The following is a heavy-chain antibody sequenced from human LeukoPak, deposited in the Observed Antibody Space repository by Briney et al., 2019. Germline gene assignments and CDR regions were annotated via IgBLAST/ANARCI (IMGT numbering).Heavy chain of an antibody. CDR2: IIPILGIA. V-gene: IGHV1-69*02. J-gene: IGHJ3*02. CDR3: ARGVLRYFDWLSQGDAFDI. D-gene: IGHD3-9*01. Sequence: ASVKVSCKASGGTFSSYTISWVRQAPGQGLEWMGRIIPILGIANYAQKFQGRVTITADKSTSTAYMELSSLRSEDTAVYYCARGVLRYFDWLSQGDAFDIWGQGTMVTVSS. CDR1: GGTFSSYT.